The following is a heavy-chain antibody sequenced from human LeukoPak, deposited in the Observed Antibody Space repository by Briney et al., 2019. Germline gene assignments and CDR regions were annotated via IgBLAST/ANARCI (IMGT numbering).Heavy chain of an antibody. CDR3: ARFYGSGSYYKLDAFDI. D-gene: IGHD3-10*01. J-gene: IGHJ3*02. V-gene: IGHV1-8*01. Sequence: ASVKVSCKASGYTFTSYDINWVRQATGQGLEWMGWMNPNSGNTGYAQKFQGRVTMTGNTSISTAYMELSSLRSEDTAVYYCARFYGSGSYYKLDAFDIWGQGTMVTVSS. CDR1: GYTFTSYD. CDR2: MNPNSGNT.